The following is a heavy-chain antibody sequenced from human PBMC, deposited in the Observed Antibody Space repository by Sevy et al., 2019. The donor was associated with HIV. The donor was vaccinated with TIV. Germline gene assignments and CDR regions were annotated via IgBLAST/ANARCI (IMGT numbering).Heavy chain of an antibody. CDR3: VKARGGTNYNWFDP. J-gene: IGHJ5*02. CDR2: ISDNGGST. Sequence: GGSLRLSCSASGFTFGNYAMHWVRQAPGKGLGYVSSISDNGGSTYYTDSVKGRFTISRDNSKNTLYLQMTILRADDTAVYHCVKARGGTNYNWFDPWGQGTLVTVSS. V-gene: IGHV3-64D*06. D-gene: IGHD2-15*01. CDR1: GFTFGNYA.